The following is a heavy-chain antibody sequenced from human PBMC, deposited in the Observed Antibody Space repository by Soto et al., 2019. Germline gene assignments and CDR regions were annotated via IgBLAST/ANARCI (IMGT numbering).Heavy chain of an antibody. CDR3: AKGPQVSPTGYTVTIDY. Sequence: GGSLSLSCAASGFTFSSYAMSWVRQAPGKGLEWVSAIIGSGGSTYYAESVKGRFTISRDNSKNTLYLQMNSLRAEDTAVYYCAKGPQVSPTGYTVTIDYWGQGTLVTVSS. J-gene: IGHJ4*02. CDR2: IIGSGGST. D-gene: IGHD4-17*01. CDR1: GFTFSSYA. V-gene: IGHV3-23*01.